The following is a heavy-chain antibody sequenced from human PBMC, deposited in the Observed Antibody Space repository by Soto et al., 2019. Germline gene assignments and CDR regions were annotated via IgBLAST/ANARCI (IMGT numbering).Heavy chain of an antibody. J-gene: IGHJ6*02. Sequence: ASVKVSCKASGYTFTSYGISWVRQAPGQGLEWMGWISAYNGNTNYAQKLQGRVTMTTDTSTSTAYMELRSLRSDDTAVHYCARDGVVDCSGGSCYSPYYYYYGMDVWGQGTTVTVSS. CDR3: ARDGVVDCSGGSCYSPYYYYYGMDV. D-gene: IGHD2-15*01. V-gene: IGHV1-18*01. CDR1: GYTFTSYG. CDR2: ISAYNGNT.